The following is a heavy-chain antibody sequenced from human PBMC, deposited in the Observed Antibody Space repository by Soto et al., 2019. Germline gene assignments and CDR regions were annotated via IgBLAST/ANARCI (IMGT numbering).Heavy chain of an antibody. V-gene: IGHV4-34*01. Sequence: SETLSLTCAVYGGSFSGYYWSWIRQPPGKGLEWIGEINHSGSTNYNPSLKSRVTISVDTSKNQFSLKLSSVTAADTAVYYCARGIYYEIRYYGMDVWGQGTTVTVSS. CDR3: ARGIYYEIRYYGMDV. CDR1: GGSFSGYY. J-gene: IGHJ6*02. CDR2: INHSGST. D-gene: IGHD3-9*01.